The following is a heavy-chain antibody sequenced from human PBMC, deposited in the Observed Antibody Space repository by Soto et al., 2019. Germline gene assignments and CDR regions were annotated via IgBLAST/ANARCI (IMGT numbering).Heavy chain of an antibody. CDR3: AKVRVVVITKDAFDI. CDR2: IIPILGIA. CDR1: GGTFSSYA. D-gene: IGHD3-22*01. Sequence: ASVKVSCKASGGTFSSYAISWVRQAPGQGLEWMGRIIPILGIANYAQKFQGRVTITADKSTSTAYMELSSLRSEDTAVYYCAKVRVVVITKDAFDIWGQGTMVTVSS. V-gene: IGHV1-69*04. J-gene: IGHJ3*02.